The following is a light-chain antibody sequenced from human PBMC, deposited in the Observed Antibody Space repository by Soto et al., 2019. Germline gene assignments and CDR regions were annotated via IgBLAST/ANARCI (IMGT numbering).Light chain of an antibody. CDR3: QQYGRSPFT. CDR2: GAS. Sequence: EIVMTQSPGTLSLSPGETATLSCRASQSVSSNYVAWFHQKPGQAPRLLIYGASSRATCVPDRFSASGSGTDFTLTISRLEPEDFAVYYCQQYGRSPFTFGPGTKVDIK. CDR1: QSVSSNY. V-gene: IGKV3-20*01. J-gene: IGKJ3*01.